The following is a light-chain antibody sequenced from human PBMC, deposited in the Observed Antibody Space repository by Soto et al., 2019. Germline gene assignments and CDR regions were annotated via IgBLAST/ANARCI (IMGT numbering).Light chain of an antibody. J-gene: IGKJ4*01. CDR2: GAS. V-gene: IGKV3-20*01. CDR3: QQESDSPLT. CDR1: QTVRTNY. Sequence: EIVLTQSPGTLSLSPGERATLSCRASQTVRTNYLAWFQHKPGQAPRLLIYGASSRATGIPDRFSGSGSGTDFTLTINRLEPEDFAVYFCQQESDSPLTFGGGTKVEIK.